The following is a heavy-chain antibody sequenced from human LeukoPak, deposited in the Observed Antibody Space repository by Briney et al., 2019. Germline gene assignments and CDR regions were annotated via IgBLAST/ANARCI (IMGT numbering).Heavy chain of an antibody. CDR1: GGSFSGYY. D-gene: IGHD4-11*01. V-gene: IGHV4-34*01. CDR2: INHSGST. J-gene: IGHJ4*02. Sequence: SETLSLTCAVYGGSFSGYYWSWIRQPPGKGLEWIGEINHSGSTNYNPSLKGRVTISVDTSKNQFSLKLSSVTAADTAVYYCARVPDYPDYWGQGTLVTVSS. CDR3: ARVPDYPDY.